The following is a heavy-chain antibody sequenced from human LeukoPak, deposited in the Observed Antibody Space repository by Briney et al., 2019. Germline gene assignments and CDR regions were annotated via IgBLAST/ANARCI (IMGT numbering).Heavy chain of an antibody. J-gene: IGHJ4*02. CDR2: IYYSGST. V-gene: IGHV4-59*12. CDR3: ARDGPSAAAGLDY. D-gene: IGHD2-2*01. CDR1: GGSISSYY. Sequence: SETLSLTCTVSGGSISSYYWSWIRQPPGKGLEWIGYIYYSGSTNYNPSLKSRVTISVDTSKNQSSLKLSSVTAADTAVYYCARDGPSAAAGLDYWGQGTLVTVSS.